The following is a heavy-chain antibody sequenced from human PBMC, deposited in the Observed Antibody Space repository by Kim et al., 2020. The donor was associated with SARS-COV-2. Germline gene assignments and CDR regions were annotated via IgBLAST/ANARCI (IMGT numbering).Heavy chain of an antibody. Sequence: YSGDSVQGRFTISRDNSKNTLYLQMNSLRAEDTAVYYCARGRIAAAGIDYWGQGTLVTVSS. CDR3: ARGRIAAAGIDY. V-gene: IGHV3-66*01. J-gene: IGHJ4*02. D-gene: IGHD6-13*01.